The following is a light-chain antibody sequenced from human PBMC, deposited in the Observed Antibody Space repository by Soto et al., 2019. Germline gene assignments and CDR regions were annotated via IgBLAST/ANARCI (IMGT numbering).Light chain of an antibody. Sequence: ELLLTQSPGTLSLSPGERATLSCRASQSVSSSFLAWYQQKPGQAPRLLIYGASIRATGIADRFTGSGSGTDFTLTISRLEPEDFAVYYCQQYGSPYTFGQGTKVDIK. CDR1: QSVSSSF. CDR2: GAS. J-gene: IGKJ2*01. CDR3: QQYGSPYT. V-gene: IGKV3-20*01.